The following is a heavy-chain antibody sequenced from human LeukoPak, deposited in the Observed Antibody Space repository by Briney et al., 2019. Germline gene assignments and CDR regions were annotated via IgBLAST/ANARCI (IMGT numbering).Heavy chain of an antibody. V-gene: IGHV1-69*13. D-gene: IGHD1-26*01. CDR2: IIPIFGTP. CDR1: GGTFSSYT. Sequence: SVKLSCKPAGGTFSSYTINWVRQAPGQGLEWMGGIIPIFGTPNYSQKFQGSVTITADESTSTVYMELSSLRYEDTAVYFCARRGMGATTGVFDSWGQGTLVIVSS. CDR3: ARRGMGATTGVFDS. J-gene: IGHJ4*02.